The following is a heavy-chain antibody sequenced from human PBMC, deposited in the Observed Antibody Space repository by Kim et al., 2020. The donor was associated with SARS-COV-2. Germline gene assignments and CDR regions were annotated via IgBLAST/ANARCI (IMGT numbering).Heavy chain of an antibody. CDR2: MNPNSGNT. CDR3: ARRNCSSTSCYMEGWFDP. J-gene: IGHJ5*02. Sequence: ASVKVSCKASGYTFTSYDINWVRQATGQGLEWMGWMNPNSGNTGYAQKFQGRVTMTRNTSISTAYMELSSLRSEDTAVYYCARRNCSSTSCYMEGWFDPWGQGTLVTVSS. V-gene: IGHV1-8*01. CDR1: GYTFTSYD. D-gene: IGHD2-2*02.